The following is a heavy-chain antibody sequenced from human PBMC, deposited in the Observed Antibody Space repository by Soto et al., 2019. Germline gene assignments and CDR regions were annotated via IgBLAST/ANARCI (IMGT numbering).Heavy chain of an antibody. CDR2: IIPILGIA. CDR1: GGTFSSYT. CDR3: ARSIVVVTALDY. J-gene: IGHJ4*02. Sequence: SVKVSCKASGGTFSSYTISWVRRAPGQGLEWMGRIIPILGIANYAQKFQGRVTITRDTSASTAYMELSSLRSEDTAVYYCARSIVVVTALDYWGQGTLVTVSS. V-gene: IGHV1-69*02. D-gene: IGHD2-21*02.